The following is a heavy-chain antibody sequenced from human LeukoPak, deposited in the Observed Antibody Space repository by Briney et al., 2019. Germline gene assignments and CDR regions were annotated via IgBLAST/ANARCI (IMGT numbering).Heavy chain of an antibody. J-gene: IGHJ6*02. Sequence: ASVNVSFTASGYTFTIYDINWVRQATGQGLEWMGWMNPNSGNTGYAQKFQGRVTMTRNTSISTAYMELSSLRSEDTAVYYCAREPGGMDVWGQGTTVTVSS. CDR3: AREPGGMDV. V-gene: IGHV1-8*01. CDR2: MNPNSGNT. CDR1: GYTFTIYD.